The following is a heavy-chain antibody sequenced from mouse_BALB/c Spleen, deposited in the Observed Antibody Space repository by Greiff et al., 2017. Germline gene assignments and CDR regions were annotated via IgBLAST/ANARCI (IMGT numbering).Heavy chain of an antibody. CDR1: GYTFTSYW. V-gene: IGHV1S81*02. J-gene: IGHJ2*01. Sequence: QQSCKASGYTFTSYWMHWVKQRPGQGLEWIGEINPSNGRTNYNEKFKSKATLTVDKSSSTAYMQLSSLTSEDSAVYYCARSGSHYYGFAYWGQGTTLTVSS. CDR3: ARSGSHYYGFAY. CDR2: INPSNGRT. D-gene: IGHD1-2*01.